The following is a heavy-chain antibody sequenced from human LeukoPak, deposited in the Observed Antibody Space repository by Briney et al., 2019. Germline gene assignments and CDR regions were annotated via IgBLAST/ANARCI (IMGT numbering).Heavy chain of an antibody. CDR1: GDSISSTTYW. CDR2: LTYVGIT. Sequence: PSETLSLTCTVSGDSISSTTYWWGWMRQSPGKGLEWIVSLTYVGITSYNPSLKSRVTISVDTSKNQCSLMLSSVTAADTAVYYCTLPPLDYSLDHWGQGTPVSVSS. CDR3: TLPPLDYSLDH. V-gene: IGHV4-39*01. D-gene: IGHD4-11*01. J-gene: IGHJ4*02.